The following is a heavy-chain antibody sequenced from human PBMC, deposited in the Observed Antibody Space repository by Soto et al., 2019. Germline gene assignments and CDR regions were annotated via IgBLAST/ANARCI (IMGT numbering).Heavy chain of an antibody. D-gene: IGHD3-22*01. CDR2: IIPIFGTT. CDR1: GGTFSRYT. CDR3: ASGQTYYNDSSAYRFDH. V-gene: IGHV1-69*01. Sequence: QVQLVQYGAEVKKPGSSVKVSCKASGGTFSRYTISLVRQAPGQGLEWMGGIIPIFGTTNYAQKFQGRVTITADESTSTAYMDLSSLRSDDTAVYYCASGQTYYNDSSAYRFDHWGQGTLVTVSS. J-gene: IGHJ4*02.